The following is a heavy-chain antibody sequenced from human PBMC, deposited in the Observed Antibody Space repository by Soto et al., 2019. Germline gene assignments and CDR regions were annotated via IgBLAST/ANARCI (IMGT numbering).Heavy chain of an antibody. CDR3: ARGYCSGGSCYYDAFDI. CDR2: IIPIFGTA. Sequence: SVKVSCKASGGTFSSYAISWVRQAPGQGLEWMGGIIPIFGTANYAQKFQGRVTNTADESTSTAYMELSSLRSEDTAVYYCARGYCSGGSCYYDAFDIWGQGTMVTVSS. CDR1: GGTFSSYA. D-gene: IGHD2-15*01. J-gene: IGHJ3*02. V-gene: IGHV1-69*13.